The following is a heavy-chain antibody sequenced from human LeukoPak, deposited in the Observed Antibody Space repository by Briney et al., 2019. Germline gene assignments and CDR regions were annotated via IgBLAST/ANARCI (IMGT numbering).Heavy chain of an antibody. CDR3: AREAYYDFWSGYLNYYYYYMDV. J-gene: IGHJ6*03. CDR2: IYYSGST. V-gene: IGHV4-59*01. D-gene: IGHD3-3*01. CDR1: GGSISSYY. Sequence: SETLSLTCTVSGGSISSYYWSWSRQPPGNGLEWSGYIYYSGSTNYNPSLKSRDTISVDTSTNQFSLKLSSVTAADTAVYYCAREAYYDFWSGYLNYYYYYMDVWGKGTTVTVSS.